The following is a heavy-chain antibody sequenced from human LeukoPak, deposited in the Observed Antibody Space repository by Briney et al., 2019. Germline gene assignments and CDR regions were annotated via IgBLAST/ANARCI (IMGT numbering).Heavy chain of an antibody. CDR1: GSTFNNSR. CDR2: IRGSGGTT. V-gene: IGHV3-23*01. CDR3: AKDGYFHDSSGYSYFDY. J-gene: IGHJ4*02. Sequence: GGSLRLSRAASGSTFNNSRTGWGRQLPGTGLECVSCIRGSGGTTCYAGYVRGRFTSSRDNTNNTLFLQMMSLRAESTALSYWAKDGYFHDSSGYSYFDYWGQGTLVSVSS. D-gene: IGHD3-22*01.